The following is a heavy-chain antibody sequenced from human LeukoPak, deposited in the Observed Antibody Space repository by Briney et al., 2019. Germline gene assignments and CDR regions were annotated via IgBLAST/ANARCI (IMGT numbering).Heavy chain of an antibody. CDR2: IYHSGST. CDR3: ARALRLSGWYPWFDP. J-gene: IGHJ5*02. CDR1: GYSISSGYY. Sequence: SETLSLTCAGSGYSISSGYYWGWIRQPPGKGLEWIGSIYHSGSTYYNPSLKSRVTISVDTSKNQFSLKLSSVTAADTAVYYCARALRLSGWYPWFDPWGQGTLVTVSS. D-gene: IGHD6-19*01. V-gene: IGHV4-38-2*01.